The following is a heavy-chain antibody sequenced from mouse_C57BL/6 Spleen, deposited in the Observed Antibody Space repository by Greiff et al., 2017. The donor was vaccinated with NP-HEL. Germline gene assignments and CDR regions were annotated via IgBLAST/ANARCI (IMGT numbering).Heavy chain of an antibody. CDR3: ANTVVATEAMDY. V-gene: IGHV1-82*01. Sequence: VQLQQSGPELVKPGASVKISCKASGYAFSSSWMNWVKQRPGKGLEWIGRIYPGDGDTNYNGKFKGKATLTADKSSSTAYMQLSSLTSEDSAVYFCANTVVATEAMDYWGQGTSVTVSS. D-gene: IGHD1-1*01. CDR1: GYAFSSSW. CDR2: IYPGDGDT. J-gene: IGHJ4*01.